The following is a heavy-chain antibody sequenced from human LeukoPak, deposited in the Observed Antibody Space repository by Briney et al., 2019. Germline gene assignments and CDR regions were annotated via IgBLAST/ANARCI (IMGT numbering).Heavy chain of an antibody. Sequence: PGGSLRLSCAASGFTFSSYWMSWVRQAPGKGLEWVANIKQDGSEKYYVDSVKGRFTISRDNGKNSLYLQMNNLNAEGAAVYYCAKSCVDTAMTAYYWGQGTLVTVSS. CDR2: IKQDGSEK. CDR1: GFTFSSYW. J-gene: IGHJ4*02. V-gene: IGHV3-7*01. D-gene: IGHD5-18*01. CDR3: AKSCVDTAMTAYY.